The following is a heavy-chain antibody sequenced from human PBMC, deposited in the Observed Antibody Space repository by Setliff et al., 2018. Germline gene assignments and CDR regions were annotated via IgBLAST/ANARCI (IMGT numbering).Heavy chain of an antibody. CDR2: FFNSGDT. J-gene: IGHJ6*03. CDR1: HGSISTYS. Sequence: PSETLSLTCTVSHGSISTYSWSWIRRPPGKGLEWIGYFFNSGDTDCNPSLKSRVTISVDTSKNQFSLRLTSVTAADTAVYYCAKHMTPVANYFNRYMDVWGKGTTVTVSS. V-gene: IGHV4-59*08. CDR3: AKHMTPVANYFNRYMDV. D-gene: IGHD4-17*01.